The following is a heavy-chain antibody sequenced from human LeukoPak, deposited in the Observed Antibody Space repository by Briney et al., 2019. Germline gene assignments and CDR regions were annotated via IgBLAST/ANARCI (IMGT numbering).Heavy chain of an antibody. Sequence: GGSLRLFCAASGFTFGGFAMTWVRQAPGKGLQWVSSIRDAGDSTYYADSVKGRFTISRDNSKNTLYLQMNSLRAEDAAIYYCAKSYSDNWYSFDYVGQGTLVTVSS. J-gene: IGHJ4*02. CDR3: AKSYSDNWYSFDY. CDR1: GFTFGGFA. CDR2: IRDAGDST. V-gene: IGHV3-23*01. D-gene: IGHD1-20*01.